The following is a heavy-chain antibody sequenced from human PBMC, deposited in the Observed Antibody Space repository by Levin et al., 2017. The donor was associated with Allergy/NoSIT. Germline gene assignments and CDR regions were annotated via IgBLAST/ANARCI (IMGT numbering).Heavy chain of an antibody. Sequence: GGSLRLSCAASGFTFSDYYMTWIRRAPGKGLEWVSYISGSGSIIYYGDSVKGRFTISRDNAKNSLYLQMNSLRAEDTAVYYCARVTRCGGDCYFLDYWGQGALVTVSS. J-gene: IGHJ4*02. D-gene: IGHD2-21*02. CDR3: ARVTRCGGDCYFLDY. CDR1: GFTFSDYY. V-gene: IGHV3-11*01. CDR2: ISGSGSII.